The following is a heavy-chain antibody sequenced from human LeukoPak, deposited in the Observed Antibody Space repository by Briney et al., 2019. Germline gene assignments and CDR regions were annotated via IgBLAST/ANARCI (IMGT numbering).Heavy chain of an antibody. J-gene: IGHJ4*02. D-gene: IGHD5-18*01. CDR3: ARDSGGYSDGYDYFDY. CDR2: ISYDGSNK. CDR1: GFTFSSYA. Sequence: GRSLRLSCAASGFTFSSYAMHWVRQAPGKGLEWVPVISYDGSNKYYADSVKGRFTIYRDNSKNTLYLQMNSLRAEDTAVYYCARDSGGYSDGYDYFDYWGQGTLVTVSS. V-gene: IGHV3-30*04.